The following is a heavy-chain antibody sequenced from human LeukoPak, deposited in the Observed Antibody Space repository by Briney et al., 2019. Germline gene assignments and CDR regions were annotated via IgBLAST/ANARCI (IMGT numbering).Heavy chain of an antibody. CDR3: AKVPWEFWSGYFDY. Sequence: PSGTQSLTCAVSGGSISSSNWWSWVRQPPGKGLEWVSGISGSGGSTYYADSVKGRFTISRDNSKNTLYLRMNSLRADDTAVYYCAKVPWEFWSGYFDYWGQGTLVTVSS. CDR1: GGSISSSN. V-gene: IGHV3-23*01. CDR2: ISGSGGST. D-gene: IGHD3-3*01. J-gene: IGHJ4*02.